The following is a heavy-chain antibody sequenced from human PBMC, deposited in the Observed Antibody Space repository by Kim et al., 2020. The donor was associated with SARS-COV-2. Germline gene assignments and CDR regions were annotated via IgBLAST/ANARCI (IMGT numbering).Heavy chain of an antibody. V-gene: IGHV4-34*01. D-gene: IGHD2-8*02. Sequence: SETLSLTCAVYGGSFSGYYWSGIRQPPGKGLEWIGEINASGKTNYNPSLKSRVTISVDTSKNQFSLQLTSVTAADTAAYYCARGRDKYWGNWGQGTLVT. CDR1: GGSFSGYY. CDR2: INASGKT. J-gene: IGHJ4*02. CDR3: ARGRDKYWGN.